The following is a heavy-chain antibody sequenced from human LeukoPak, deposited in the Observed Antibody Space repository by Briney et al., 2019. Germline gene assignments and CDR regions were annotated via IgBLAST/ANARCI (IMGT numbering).Heavy chain of an antibody. J-gene: IGHJ5*02. CDR1: GGSISSGSYY. D-gene: IGHD2-2*03. V-gene: IGHV4-61*02. CDR2: IYTSGST. CDR3: ARGLGYCSSTSCSELYNWFDP. Sequence: PSETLSLTCTVSGGSISSGSYYWSWIRQPAGKGLEWIGRIYTSGSTNYNPSLKSRVTISVDTSKNQFSLKLSSVTAADTAVYYCARGLGYCSSTSCSELYNWFDPWGQATLVTVSS.